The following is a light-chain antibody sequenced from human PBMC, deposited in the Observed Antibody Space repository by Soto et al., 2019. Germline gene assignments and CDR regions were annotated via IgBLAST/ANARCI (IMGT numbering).Light chain of an antibody. CDR1: TGAVTSGYY. V-gene: IGLV7-43*01. CDR2: STS. Sequence: QAVVTQEPSLTVSPGGTVTLTCAPSTGAVTSGYYANWFQQKPGQAPRALISSTSNKHSWTPARFSGSLLGGKAALTLSGVQPEDEAEYYCLLFYRDAWVFGGGTKLTVL. CDR3: LLFYRDAWV. J-gene: IGLJ3*02.